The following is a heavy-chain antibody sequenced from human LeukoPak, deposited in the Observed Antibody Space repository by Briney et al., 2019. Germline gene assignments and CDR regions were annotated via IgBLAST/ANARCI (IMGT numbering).Heavy chain of an antibody. D-gene: IGHD3-22*01. CDR1: GFTFSSYW. V-gene: IGHV3-7*03. CDR3: AKDIFFDIGDREYYYDSSGPLGNAFDI. Sequence: PGGSLRLSCAASGFTFSSYWMSWVRQAPGKGLEWVAYIKQDGSEKYYADSVKGRFTISRDNAKNSLHLQMNSLRAEDTALYYCAKDIFFDIGDREYYYDSSGPLGNAFDIWGQGTMVTVSS. J-gene: IGHJ3*02. CDR2: IKQDGSEK.